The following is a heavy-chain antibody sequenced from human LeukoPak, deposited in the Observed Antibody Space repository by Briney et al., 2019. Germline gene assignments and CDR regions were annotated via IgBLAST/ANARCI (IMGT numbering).Heavy chain of an antibody. J-gene: IGHJ4*02. CDR2: INHSGST. D-gene: IGHD3-3*01. CDR1: GVSFSVYY. CDR3: ARGDFWSGSRYFDY. V-gene: IGHV4-34*01. Sequence: KASETLSLTCAVYGVSFSVYYWSWIRQPPGKGLEWIGEINHSGSTNYNPSLKSRVTISVDTSKNQFSLKLSSVTAADTAVYYCARGDFWSGSRYFDYWGQGTLVTVSS.